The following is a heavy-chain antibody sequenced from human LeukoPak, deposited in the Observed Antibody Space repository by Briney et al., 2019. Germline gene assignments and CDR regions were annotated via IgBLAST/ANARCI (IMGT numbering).Heavy chain of an antibody. CDR1: GFTFSGSA. J-gene: IGHJ4*02. CDR2: IRSKANSYAT. CDR3: TGGGPIFDY. V-gene: IGHV3-73*01. Sequence: GGSLRLSCAASGFTFSGSAMHWVRQASGKGLEWVGRIRSKANSYATAYAASVKGRFTISRDDSKNTAYLQMNSLKTEDTAVYYCTGGGPIFDYWGQGTLVTVSS. D-gene: IGHD3-16*01.